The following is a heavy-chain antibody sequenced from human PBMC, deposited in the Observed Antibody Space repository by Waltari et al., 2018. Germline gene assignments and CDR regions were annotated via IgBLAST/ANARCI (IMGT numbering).Heavy chain of an antibody. CDR1: GFTFSSYS. CDR2: ISSSSSYR. Sequence: EVQLVESGGGLVKPGGSLRLSCAASGFTFSSYSMNWVRQAPGKGLEWVSSISSSSSYRYDADAVKGRFTISRDNAKNSLYLQMNSLRAEDTAVYYCAGETPRIVGATDDYWGQGTLVTVSS. J-gene: IGHJ4*02. V-gene: IGHV3-21*01. CDR3: AGETPRIVGATDDY. D-gene: IGHD1-26*01.